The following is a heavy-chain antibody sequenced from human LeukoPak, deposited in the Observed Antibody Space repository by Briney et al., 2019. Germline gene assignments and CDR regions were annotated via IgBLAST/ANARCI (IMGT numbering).Heavy chain of an antibody. CDR1: GYTFTGYY. CDR3: ARDSHIVAAAGTFGWFDP. V-gene: IGHV1-2*02. J-gene: IGHJ5*02. D-gene: IGHD6-13*01. CDR2: INPNSGGT. Sequence: GASVKVSCKASGYTFTGYYMHWVRQAPGQGLEWMGWINPNSGGTNYAQKFQGRVTMTRDTSISTAYMELSRLRSDDTAVYYCARDSHIVAAAGTFGWFDPWGQGTLVTVSS.